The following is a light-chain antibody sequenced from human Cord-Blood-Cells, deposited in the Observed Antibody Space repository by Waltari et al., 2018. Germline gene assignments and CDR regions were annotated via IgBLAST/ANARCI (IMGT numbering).Light chain of an antibody. CDR1: SSDVGGYNY. V-gene: IGLV2-14*01. Sequence: QSALTQPASVSGPPGQSITISCTGTSSDVGGYNYVSWYQQPPGKAPNLMIYEVSNRPSGVSNRFAGSKSGNTASLTISGLQAEDEADYDCSSYTSISTLVFGTGTKVTVL. CDR3: SSYTSISTLV. J-gene: IGLJ1*01. CDR2: EVS.